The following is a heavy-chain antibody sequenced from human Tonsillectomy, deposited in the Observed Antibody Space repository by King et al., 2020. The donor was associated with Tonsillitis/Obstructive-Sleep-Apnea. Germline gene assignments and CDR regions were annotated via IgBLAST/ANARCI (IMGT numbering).Heavy chain of an antibody. CDR2: IYYSGST. V-gene: IGHV4-59*01. CDR1: GGSISSYY. D-gene: IGHD2-2*01. J-gene: IGHJ2*01. CDR3: ARSGSTSPGLSYWYFDL. Sequence: QLQESGPGLVKPSETLSLTCTVSGGSISSYYWSWIRPPPGKGLEWIGYIYYSGSTNYNPSLKSRVTISVDTSKNQFSLKLSSVTAADTAVYYCARSGSTSPGLSYWYFDLWGRGTLVTVSS.